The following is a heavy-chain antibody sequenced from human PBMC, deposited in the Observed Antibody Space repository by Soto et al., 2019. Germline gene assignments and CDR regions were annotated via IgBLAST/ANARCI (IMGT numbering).Heavy chain of an antibody. CDR1: GFTFSSYA. V-gene: IGHV3-30-3*01. CDR2: ISYDGSNK. J-gene: IGHJ4*02. CDR3: AREGTGENDY. Sequence: QVQLVESGGGVVQPGRSLRLSCAASGFTFSSYAMHWVRQAPGKGLEWVAVISYDGSNKYYADSVKGRFTISRDNSKNKLYLQMNSLRAEDTAVYYCAREGTGENDYWGQGTLVTVSS. D-gene: IGHD7-27*01.